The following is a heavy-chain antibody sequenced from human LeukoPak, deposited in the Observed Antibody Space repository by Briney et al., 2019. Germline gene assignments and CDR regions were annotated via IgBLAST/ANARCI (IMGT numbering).Heavy chain of an antibody. CDR2: IGSSSSSI. D-gene: IGHD6-6*01. J-gene: IGHJ4*02. V-gene: IGHV3-21*01. CDR1: GFTFSSYS. Sequence: GGSLSLSCAASGFTFSSYSMNWVRQAPGKGLAWVSSIGSSSSSIYYADSVKGRFTIYRDNAKNSLYLQMNSLRAEDTAVYYCAREGIAARSEAFEYWGQGTLVTVSS. CDR3: AREGIAARSEAFEY.